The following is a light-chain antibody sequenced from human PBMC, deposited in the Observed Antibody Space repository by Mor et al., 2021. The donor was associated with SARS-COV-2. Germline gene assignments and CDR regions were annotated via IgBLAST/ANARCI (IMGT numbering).Light chain of an antibody. CDR3: QQYDTSVT. J-gene: IGKJ4*01. V-gene: IGKV3-20*01. Sequence: APRLLSYAASSRPTGIPDRFSGSGSGTDFTLTISRLDPEDFAIYYCQQYDTSVTFGGGTKVE. CDR2: AAS.